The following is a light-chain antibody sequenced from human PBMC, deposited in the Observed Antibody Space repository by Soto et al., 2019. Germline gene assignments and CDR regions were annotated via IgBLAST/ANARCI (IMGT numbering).Light chain of an antibody. V-gene: IGLV1-51*01. CDR1: SSTIGNNY. J-gene: IGLJ2*01. CDR2: DNY. CDR3: GTWDSNLDNVVV. Sequence: QSVLTQPPSVSAAPGQRVTIFCSGSSSTIGNNYVSWYQQLPGTAPILLIYDNYYRPSGIPDRFSGSKSGTSATLVITGVQTGDEADYFCGTWDSNLDNVVVFGGGTKLTVL.